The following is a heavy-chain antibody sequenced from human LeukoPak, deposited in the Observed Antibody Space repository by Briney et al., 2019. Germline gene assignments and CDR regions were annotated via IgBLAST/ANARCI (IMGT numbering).Heavy chain of an antibody. CDR2: IYTSGST. J-gene: IGHJ3*02. CDR1: GGSISGYY. CDR3: ARDPYSGSYFGIRAFDI. Sequence: PSETLSLTCTVSGGSISGYYWSWIRQPAGKGLEWIGRIYTSGSTNYNPSLKSRVTMSVDTSKNQFSLKLSSVTAADTAVYYCARDPYSGSYFGIRAFDIWGQGTMVTVSS. V-gene: IGHV4-4*07. D-gene: IGHD1-26*01.